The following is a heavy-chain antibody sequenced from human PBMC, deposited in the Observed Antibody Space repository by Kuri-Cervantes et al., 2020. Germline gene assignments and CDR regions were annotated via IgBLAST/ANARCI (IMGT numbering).Heavy chain of an antibody. V-gene: IGHV4-59*01. CDR1: GGSMSSYY. CDR2: IYYSGIT. Sequence: ESLKISCTVSGGSMSSYYWSWIRQPPGKGLEWIGNIYYSGITNYSPSLKSRVTISVDTSKNQFSLKLSSVSAADTAVYYCARGMHGATALDYWGQGTLVTDSS. CDR3: ARGMHGATALDY. J-gene: IGHJ4*02. D-gene: IGHD1-26*01.